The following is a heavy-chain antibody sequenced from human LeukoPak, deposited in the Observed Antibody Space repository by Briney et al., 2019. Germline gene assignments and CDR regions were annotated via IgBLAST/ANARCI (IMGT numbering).Heavy chain of an antibody. D-gene: IGHD1-1*01. CDR2: VNYSGKT. Sequence: SETLSLTCTVSGGSISSRSYYWAWTRQPPGKGLEWIGSVNYSGKTYYNSSLKSRVTISVDTSKNQFSLKLSSVTAADTAVYYCARERYAVSYYFDYWGQGTLVTVSS. J-gene: IGHJ4*02. CDR1: GGSISSRSYY. CDR3: ARERYAVSYYFDY. V-gene: IGHV4-39*07.